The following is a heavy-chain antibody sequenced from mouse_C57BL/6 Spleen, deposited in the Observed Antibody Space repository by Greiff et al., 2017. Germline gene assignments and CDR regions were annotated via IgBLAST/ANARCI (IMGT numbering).Heavy chain of an antibody. V-gene: IGHV14-2*01. Sequence: VQLKESGAELVKPGASVKLSCTASGFNIKDYYMHWVKQRTEQGLEWIGRIDPEDGETKYAPKFQGKATITADTSSNTAYLQLSSLTSEDTAVYYCARSLITTVVDGWFAYWGQGTLVTVSA. D-gene: IGHD1-1*01. CDR1: GFNIKDYY. J-gene: IGHJ3*01. CDR3: ARSLITTVVDGWFAY. CDR2: IDPEDGET.